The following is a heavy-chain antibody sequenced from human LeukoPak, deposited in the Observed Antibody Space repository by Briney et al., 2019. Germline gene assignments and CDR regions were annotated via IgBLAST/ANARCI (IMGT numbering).Heavy chain of an antibody. CDR2: INHSGRT. CDR3: ARRKGYCSSTSCHYGMDV. CDR1: GGSFSGYY. D-gene: IGHD2-2*01. V-gene: IGHV4-34*01. J-gene: IGHJ6*02. Sequence: SETLSLTCAVYGGSFSGYYWSWIRQPPDKGLEWIGEINHSGRTIYNPSLKNRVTISVDTSKNQFSLKLSSVTAADTAVYYCARRKGYCSSTSCHYGMDVWGQGTTVTVSS.